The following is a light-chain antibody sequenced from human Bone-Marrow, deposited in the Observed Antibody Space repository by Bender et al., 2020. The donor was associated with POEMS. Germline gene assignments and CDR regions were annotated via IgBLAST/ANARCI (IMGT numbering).Light chain of an antibody. V-gene: IGLV3-25*03. Sequence: SYELTQPPSVSVSPGQTARITCSGDALPKEYAYWYQQKPGQAPVLVMYKDSERPSGIPERFSGSSSGTRATLTISGVQAEDEADYYCQSSDSSGANVFGTGTEVTVL. CDR2: KDS. CDR3: QSSDSSGANV. J-gene: IGLJ1*01. CDR1: ALPKEY.